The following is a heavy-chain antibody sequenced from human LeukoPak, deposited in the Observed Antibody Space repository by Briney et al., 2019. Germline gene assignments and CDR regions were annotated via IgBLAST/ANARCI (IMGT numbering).Heavy chain of an antibody. CDR2: INSDGSRT. J-gene: IGHJ2*01. CDR3: TRGKVGTWGYFDL. Sequence: GGSLRLSCAASGITLSNFWMHWVRQAPGKGLVWVSRINSDGSRTNYADSVKGRFTISRDNAKNTVYLQMNSLTDEDTAIYYCTRGKVGTWGYFDLWGRGTLVTVSS. CDR1: GITLSNFW. D-gene: IGHD1-26*01. V-gene: IGHV3-74*01.